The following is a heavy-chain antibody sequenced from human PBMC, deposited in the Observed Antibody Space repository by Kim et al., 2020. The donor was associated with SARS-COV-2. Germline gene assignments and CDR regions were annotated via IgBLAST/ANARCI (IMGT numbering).Heavy chain of an antibody. V-gene: IGHV6-1*01. Sequence: DYAVSVKSRITINPDTSKNQFSLQLNSVTPEDTAVYYCARRGTYWYFDLWGRGTLVTVSS. J-gene: IGHJ2*01. CDR3: ARRGTYWYFDL. D-gene: IGHD3-16*01.